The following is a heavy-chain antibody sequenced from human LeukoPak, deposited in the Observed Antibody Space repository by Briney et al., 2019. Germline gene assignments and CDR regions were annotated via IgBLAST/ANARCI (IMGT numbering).Heavy chain of an antibody. Sequence: GGSLRLSCAASGFIFSSYGMSWVRQAPGKGLEWVSAISGSGASTDYADSVKGRFTISRDNSKNTVYVQMNSLRADDTAVYYCATMIVVHAHAFDIWGQGTMVTVSS. V-gene: IGHV3-23*01. D-gene: IGHD3-22*01. CDR2: ISGSGAST. CDR3: ATMIVVHAHAFDI. CDR1: GFIFSSYG. J-gene: IGHJ3*02.